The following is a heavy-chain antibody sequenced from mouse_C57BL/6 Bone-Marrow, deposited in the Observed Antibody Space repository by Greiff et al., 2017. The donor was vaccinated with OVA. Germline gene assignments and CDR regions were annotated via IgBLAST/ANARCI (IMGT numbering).Heavy chain of an antibody. CDR1: GYTFTSYW. Sequence: QVQLQQPGAELVRPGSSVKLSCKASGYTFTSYWMDWVKQRPGQGLEWIGNIYPSDSETHYNQKFKDKATLTVDKSSSTAYMQRSSLTSEDSAVYYCARKTGTVYFDYWGQGTTLTVSS. D-gene: IGHD4-1*01. CDR3: ARKTGTVYFDY. CDR2: IYPSDSET. J-gene: IGHJ2*01. V-gene: IGHV1-61*01.